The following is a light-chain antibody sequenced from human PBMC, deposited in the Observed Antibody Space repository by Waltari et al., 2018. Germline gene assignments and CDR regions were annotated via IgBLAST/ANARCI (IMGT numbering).Light chain of an antibody. CDR1: SRDIGSSKY. V-gene: IGLV2-8*01. J-gene: IGLJ2*01. CDR2: EVN. CDR3: SSYAGSSNLI. Sequence: QSALTQPPSASGSPGQSVTISCTGTSRDIGSSKYVSWYHQHPPKAPKLMIYEVNKRPSGVPDRFSGSKSGNTASLTVSGLQADDEADYYCSSYAGSSNLIFGGGTKLTVL.